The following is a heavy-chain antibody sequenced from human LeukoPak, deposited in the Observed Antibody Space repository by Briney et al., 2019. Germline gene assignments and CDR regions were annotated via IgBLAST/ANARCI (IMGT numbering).Heavy chain of an antibody. J-gene: IGHJ4*02. V-gene: IGHV3-15*01. Sequence: GESVRLSCVASGLTFSIAWMNWVRQPPGEGLEWLGRITAGGAKDHPAPVKARFTISRDNSEYTLYLQVNNLNTDDIAVYYCTSSRIPSTAVTTWYWGQGTLVTVPS. D-gene: IGHD4-17*01. CDR3: TSSRIPSTAVTTWY. CDR2: ITAGGAK. CDR1: GLTFSIAW.